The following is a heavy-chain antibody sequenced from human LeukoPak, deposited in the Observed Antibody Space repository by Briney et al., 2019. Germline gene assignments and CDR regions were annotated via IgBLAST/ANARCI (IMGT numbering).Heavy chain of an antibody. CDR2: IYYSGYT. J-gene: IGHJ4*02. D-gene: IGHD4-17*01. Sequence: PSETLSLTCAVYGGSFSGYYWSWIRQPPGKGLEWIGYIYYSGYTNYNPSLKSRVTISVDTSKNQFSLNLSSVTAADTAVYYCARDLLGSPNGGYGDFNIFDMWGQGTLVIVSS. CDR3: ARDLLGSPNGGYGDFNIFDM. CDR1: GGSFSGYY. V-gene: IGHV4-34*11.